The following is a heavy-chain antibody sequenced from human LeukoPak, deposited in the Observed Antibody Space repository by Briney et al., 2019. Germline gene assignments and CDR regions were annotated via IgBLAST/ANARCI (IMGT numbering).Heavy chain of an antibody. CDR3: ASSIGYCSSTSCYAQYYFDY. D-gene: IGHD2-2*01. Sequence: SETLSLTCTVSGDSMTTTSHFWDWIRQPPGKGLEWIGSIYYRGSTYYNPSLKSRVTISVDTSKNQFSLKLSSVTAADTAVYYCASSIGYCSSTSCYAQYYFDYWGQGTLVTVSS. V-gene: IGHV4-39*07. CDR1: GDSMTTTSHF. J-gene: IGHJ4*02. CDR2: IYYRGST.